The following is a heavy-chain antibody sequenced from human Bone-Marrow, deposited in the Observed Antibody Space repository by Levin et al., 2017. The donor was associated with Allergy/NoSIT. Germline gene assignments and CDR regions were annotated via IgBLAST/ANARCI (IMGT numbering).Heavy chain of an antibody. D-gene: IGHD6-13*01. V-gene: IGHV1-8*01. CDR3: ARGWQQLDD. J-gene: IGHJ4*02. Sequence: GLEWVGSVSPYNGNTASAQKFQGRVTMTRDNSITTAYLELRRLRFEDTAVYYCARGWQQLDDWGQGTLVTVSS. CDR2: VSPYNGNT.